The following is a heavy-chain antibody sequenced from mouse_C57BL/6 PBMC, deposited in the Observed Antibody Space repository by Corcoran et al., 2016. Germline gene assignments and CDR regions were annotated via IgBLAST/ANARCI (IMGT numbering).Heavy chain of an antibody. D-gene: IGHD2-5*01. CDR1: GYTFTDYY. J-gene: IGHJ3*01. Sequence: QVQLQQSGPELVKPGASVKISCKASGYTFTDYYINWVKQRPGQGLEWIGWIFPGSGSTYYNEKFKGKATLTVDKSSSTAYMLLSSLTSEDSAVYFCAGPYYSNYKGLAYWGQGTLVTVSA. CDR2: IFPGSGST. V-gene: IGHV1-75*01. CDR3: AGPYYSNYKGLAY.